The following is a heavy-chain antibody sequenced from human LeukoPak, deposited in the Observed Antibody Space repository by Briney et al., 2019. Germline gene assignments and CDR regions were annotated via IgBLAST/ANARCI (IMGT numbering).Heavy chain of an antibody. D-gene: IGHD4-17*01. Sequence: PGGSLRLSCAASGFTVSSNYMSWVRQAPGKGLEWVSVIYSGGSTYYADSVKGRFTISRDNSKDTLYLQMNSLRAEDTAVYYCAKRPDEDYGENYYGMDVWGQGTTVTVSS. J-gene: IGHJ6*02. CDR1: GFTVSSNY. V-gene: IGHV3-66*02. CDR2: IYSGGST. CDR3: AKRPDEDYGENYYGMDV.